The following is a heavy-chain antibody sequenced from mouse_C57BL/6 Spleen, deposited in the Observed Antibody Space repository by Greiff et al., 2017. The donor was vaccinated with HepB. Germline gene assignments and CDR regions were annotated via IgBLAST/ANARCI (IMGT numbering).Heavy chain of an antibody. V-gene: IGHV7-1*01. CDR2: SRNKANDYTT. CDR1: GFTFSDFY. CDR3: AREDYYGRGAMDY. D-gene: IGHD1-1*01. J-gene: IGHJ4*01. Sequence: EVNVVDSGGGLVQSGRSLRLSCATSGFTFSDFYMEWVRQAPGKGLEWIAASRNKANDYTTEYSASVKGRFIVSRDTSQSILYLQMNALRAEDTAIYYCAREDYYGRGAMDYWGQGTSVTVSS.